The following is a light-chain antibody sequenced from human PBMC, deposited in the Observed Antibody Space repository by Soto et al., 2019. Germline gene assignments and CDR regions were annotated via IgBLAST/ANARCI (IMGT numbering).Light chain of an antibody. J-gene: IGKJ1*01. V-gene: IGKV1-5*01. CDR1: QSISSW. CDR2: DAS. CDR3: QQYNSYSQT. Sequence: VQISRCPSTLTAAVEDIVTITCRASQSISSWLAWYQQKPGKAPKLLIYDASSLESGVPSRFSGSGSGTEFTLTISSLQPDDFATYYCQQYNSYSQTFGQGTKVDIK.